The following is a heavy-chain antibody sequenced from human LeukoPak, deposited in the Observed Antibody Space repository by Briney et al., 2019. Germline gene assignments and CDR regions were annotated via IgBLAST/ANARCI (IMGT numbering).Heavy chain of an antibody. D-gene: IGHD3-16*02. Sequence: GGSLKLSCAASGLPFSSFGMHWVGQAPGKGLGGVAVISYDGSNKYYADSVKGRFTISRDKSKNTLYLQMNSLRAEDTAVYYCAREGRELLLNQVDYWGQGTLVTVSS. V-gene: IGHV3-30*03. J-gene: IGHJ4*02. CDR3: AREGRELLLNQVDY. CDR2: ISYDGSNK. CDR1: GLPFSSFG.